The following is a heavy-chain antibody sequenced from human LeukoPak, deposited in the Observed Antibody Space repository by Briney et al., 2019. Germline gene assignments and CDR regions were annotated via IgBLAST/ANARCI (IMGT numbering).Heavy chain of an antibody. CDR1: GDSISTSY. CDR3: ARDRGSQPCIDY. CDR2: VFHTGST. Sequence: SETLSLTCTVPGDSISTSYWNWVRPPPRERLGWGGYVFHTGSTDYNPSLKSRGTISVDTPKNQYSLKLSSVSAACTAVYYCARDRGSQPCIDYWGQGTLVSVSS. J-gene: IGHJ4*02. V-gene: IGHV4-59*01. D-gene: IGHD1-26*01.